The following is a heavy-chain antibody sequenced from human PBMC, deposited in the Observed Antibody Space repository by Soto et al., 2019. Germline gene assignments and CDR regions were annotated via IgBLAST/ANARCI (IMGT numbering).Heavy chain of an antibody. CDR3: ARGSIRKGHYGSGRVYYGMDV. J-gene: IGHJ6*02. V-gene: IGHV4-34*01. Sequence: SETLSLTCAVYGGSFSGYYWSWIRQPPGKGLEWIGEINHSGSTNYNPSLKSRVTISVDTSKNQFSLKLSSVTAADTAVYYCARGSIRKGHYGSGRVYYGMDVWGQGTTVTVS. D-gene: IGHD3-10*01. CDR2: INHSGST. CDR1: GGSFSGYY.